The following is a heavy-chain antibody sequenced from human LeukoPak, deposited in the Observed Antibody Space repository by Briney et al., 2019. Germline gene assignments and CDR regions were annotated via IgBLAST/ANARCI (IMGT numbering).Heavy chain of an antibody. V-gene: IGHV3-33*01. Sequence: GGSLRLSCAASGFTFSTYGMHWVRQAPGKGLEWVAVIWYDGSNKYYVDSVKGRFTISRDNAKNSLYLQMSSLRAEDTAVYYCARDRPYSSSWFDAFDIWGQGTMVTVSS. CDR1: GFTFSTYG. CDR2: IWYDGSNK. J-gene: IGHJ3*02. CDR3: ARDRPYSSSWFDAFDI. D-gene: IGHD6-13*01.